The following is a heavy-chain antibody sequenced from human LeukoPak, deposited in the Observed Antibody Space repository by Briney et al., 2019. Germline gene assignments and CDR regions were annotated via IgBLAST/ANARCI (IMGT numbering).Heavy chain of an antibody. CDR3: AKAHYYDSSGSIDY. Sequence: GGSLRLSCAASGFTFSSYGMHWVRQAPGKGLEWVAVIWYDGSNKYYADSVKGRFTTSRDNSKNTLYLQMNSLRAEDTAVYYCAKAHYYDSSGSIDYWGQGTLVTVSS. V-gene: IGHV3-33*06. J-gene: IGHJ4*02. CDR2: IWYDGSNK. CDR1: GFTFSSYG. D-gene: IGHD3-22*01.